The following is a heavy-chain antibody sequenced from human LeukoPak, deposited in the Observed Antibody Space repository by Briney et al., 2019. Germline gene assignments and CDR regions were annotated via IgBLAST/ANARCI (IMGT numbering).Heavy chain of an antibody. J-gene: IGHJ4*02. CDR3: AKAPVTTCRGAYCYPFDY. V-gene: IGHV3-21*04. CDR1: GFTFSSYS. Sequence: NPGGSLRLSCAASGFTFSSYSMNWVRQAPGKGLEWVSSISSSGNYIYYADSVKGRFTISRDSSKNTLFLQMNRLRPEDAAVYYCAKAPVTTCRGAYCYPFDYWGQGTLVTVSS. D-gene: IGHD2-21*01. CDR2: ISSSGNYI.